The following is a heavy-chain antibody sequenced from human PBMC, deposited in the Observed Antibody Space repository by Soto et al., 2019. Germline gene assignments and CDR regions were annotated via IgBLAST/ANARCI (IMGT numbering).Heavy chain of an antibody. Sequence: PSETLSLTCAVSGGSISSSNWWSWVRQPPGKGLEWIGEIYHSGSTNYNPSLKSRVTISVDKSKNQFSLKLSSVTAADTAVYYCARVLPSADFYYGMDVWGQGTTVTVSS. CDR2: IYHSGST. J-gene: IGHJ6*02. CDR1: GGSISSSNW. CDR3: ARVLPSADFYYGMDV. V-gene: IGHV4-4*02. D-gene: IGHD3-10*01.